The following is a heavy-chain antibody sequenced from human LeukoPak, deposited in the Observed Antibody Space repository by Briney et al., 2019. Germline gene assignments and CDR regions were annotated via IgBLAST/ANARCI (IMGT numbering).Heavy chain of an antibody. CDR2: ISSSSSYI. CDR1: GFTFSSYS. J-gene: IGHJ4*02. V-gene: IGHV3-21*04. D-gene: IGHD3-9*01. Sequence: GGSLRLSCAASGFTFSSYSMNWVRQAPGKGLEWVSSISSSSSYIYYADSVKGRFTISRDNAKNSLYLQMNSLRAEDTALYFCARGEYDILTGFFYFDYWGQGTLVTVSS. CDR3: ARGEYDILTGFFYFDY.